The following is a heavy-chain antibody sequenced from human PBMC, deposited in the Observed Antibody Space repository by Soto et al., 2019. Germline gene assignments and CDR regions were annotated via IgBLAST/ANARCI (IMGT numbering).Heavy chain of an antibody. CDR3: ARAVIVLVPAAPGY. D-gene: IGHD2-2*01. J-gene: IGHJ4*02. V-gene: IGHV3-7*01. CDR1: GFTFSSYW. CDR2: IKQDGSEK. Sequence: PGGSLRLSCAASGFTFSSYWMSWVRQAPGKGLEWVANIKQDGSEKYYVDSVKGRFTISRDNAKNSLYLQMNSLRAEDTAVYYCARAVIVLVPAAPGYWGQGTLVTVSS.